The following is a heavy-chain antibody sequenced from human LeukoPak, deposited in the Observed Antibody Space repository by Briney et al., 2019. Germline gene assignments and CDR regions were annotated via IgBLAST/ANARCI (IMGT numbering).Heavy chain of an antibody. D-gene: IGHD1-1*01. CDR1: GYTFTSYG. V-gene: IGHV1-18*01. CDR3: ARVGNWKGFDP. CDR2: ISAYNGNT. Sequence: ASVKVSCKASGYTFTSYGISWVRQAPGQGLEWMGWISAYNGNTNYAQKLQGRVTMTTDTSTSTACMELRSLRSDDTAVYYRARVGNWKGFDPWGQGTLVTVSS. J-gene: IGHJ5*02.